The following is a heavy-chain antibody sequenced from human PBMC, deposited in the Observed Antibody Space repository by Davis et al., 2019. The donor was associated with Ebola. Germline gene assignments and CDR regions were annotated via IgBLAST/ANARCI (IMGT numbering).Heavy chain of an antibody. V-gene: IGHV1-18*01. Sequence: AASVKVSCKASGYTFTSYGISWVRQAPGQGLEWMGWISAYNGNTNYAQKLQGRVTMTTDTSTSTAYMELRSLRSDDTAVYYCARDRSELLFAGMDVWGKGTTVTVSS. J-gene: IGHJ6*04. CDR1: GYTFTSYG. D-gene: IGHD1-7*01. CDR2: ISAYNGNT. CDR3: ARDRSELLFAGMDV.